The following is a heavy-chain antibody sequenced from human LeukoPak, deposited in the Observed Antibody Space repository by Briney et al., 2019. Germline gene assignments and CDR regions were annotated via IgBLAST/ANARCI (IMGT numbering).Heavy chain of an antibody. CDR3: ARGRGNYYYYYMDV. V-gene: IGHV4-34*01. CDR1: GGSFSGYY. Sequence: SETLSLTCAVHGGSFSGYYWSWIRQPPGKGLEWIGEINHSGSTNYNPSLKSRVTISVDTSKNQFSLRLSSVTAADTAVYYCARGRGNYYYYYMDVWGKGTTVTVSS. CDR2: INHSGST. J-gene: IGHJ6*03.